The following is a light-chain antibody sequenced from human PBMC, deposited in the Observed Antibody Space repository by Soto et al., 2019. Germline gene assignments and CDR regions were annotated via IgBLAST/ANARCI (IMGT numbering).Light chain of an antibody. CDR3: QQYNNWPPVT. CDR1: QSVTNTY. V-gene: IGKV3D-15*01. J-gene: IGKJ4*01. CDR2: DAS. Sequence: EIVLTQSPGTLSLSPGERATLSCRASQSVTNTYLAWYQQKPGQAPRLLIYDASSRATGIPDRFSGSGSGTEFTLTISSLQSEDFAVYYCQQYNNWPPVTFGGGTKVDIK.